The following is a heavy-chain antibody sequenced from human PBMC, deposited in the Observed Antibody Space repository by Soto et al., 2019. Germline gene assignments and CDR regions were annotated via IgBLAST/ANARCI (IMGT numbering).Heavy chain of an antibody. CDR3: ARHYYYDSSGYYPNSAFDI. Sequence: SVKVSCRASAGTFSSYAISLVRQAPGQGLEWMGGIIPIFGTANYAQKFQGRVTITADESTSTAYMELSRLRSEDTAVYYCARHYYYDSSGYYPNSAFDIWGQGTMVTVSS. V-gene: IGHV1-69*13. CDR2: IIPIFGTA. J-gene: IGHJ3*02. CDR1: AGTFSSYA. D-gene: IGHD3-22*01.